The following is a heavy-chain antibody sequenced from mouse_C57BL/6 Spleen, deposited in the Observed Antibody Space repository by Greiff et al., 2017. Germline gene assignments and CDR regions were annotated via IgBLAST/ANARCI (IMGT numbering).Heavy chain of an antibody. CDR3: AGYYGGDGFAY. CDR2: IHPNSGST. J-gene: IGHJ3*01. CDR1: GYTFTSYW. Sequence: QVQLQQPGAELVKPGASVKLSCKASGYTFTSYWMHWVKQRPGQGLEWIGMIHPNSGSTNYNEKFKSKATLTVDKSSSTAYMQLSSLTSEDSAFYYCAGYYGGDGFAYGGQGTLVTVSA. D-gene: IGHD1-1*02. V-gene: IGHV1-64*01.